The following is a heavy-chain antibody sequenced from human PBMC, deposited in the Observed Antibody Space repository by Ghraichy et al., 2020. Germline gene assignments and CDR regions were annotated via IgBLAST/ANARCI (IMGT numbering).Heavy chain of an antibody. CDR1: GFTLSDYY. CDR2: ISSNGNTK. J-gene: IGHJ4*02. CDR3: ARESGYSFDY. Sequence: GGSLRLSCAASGFTLSDYYMSWIRQAPGKGLEWISYISSNGNTKYYADSVKGRFTISRDNAKNSLYLQMNSLRAEDTAVYYCARESGYSFDYWGQGTLVTVSS. D-gene: IGHD5-18*01. V-gene: IGHV3-11*01.